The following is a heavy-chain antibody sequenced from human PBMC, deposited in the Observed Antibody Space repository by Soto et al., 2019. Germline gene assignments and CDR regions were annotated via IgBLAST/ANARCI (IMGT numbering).Heavy chain of an antibody. CDR3: ARDRIMRTFVWGWGEFGIDS. V-gene: IGHV4-31*03. Sequence: QVQLQESGPGLVKPSQTLSLPCTVSGDSITSGVQYWSWIRQRPGKVMACIGHILYSGPSYYNPSLRRRGTISVGTSKNQFSLTLSSVTAADTAVYYWARDRIMRTFVWGWGEFGIDSWGQGTLVTVSS. J-gene: IGHJ4*02. D-gene: IGHD3-16*01. CDR1: GDSITSGVQY. CDR2: ILYSGPS.